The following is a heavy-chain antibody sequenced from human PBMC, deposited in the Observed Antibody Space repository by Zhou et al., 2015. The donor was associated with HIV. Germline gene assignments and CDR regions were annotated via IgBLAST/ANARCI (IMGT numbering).Heavy chain of an antibody. D-gene: IGHD3-3*01. CDR1: GGTFSSYA. CDR3: ARDRSLA. CDR2: IIPLSGAT. Sequence: LVQSGTEVRKPGSSVKVSCKASGGTFSSYAIGWVRQAPGQGLEWMGGIIPLSGATSYAHKFQDRLTITADESTSTAYMELTGLRSDDTAVYYCARDRSLAWGQGTLVTVSP. V-gene: IGHV1-69*01. J-gene: IGHJ5*02.